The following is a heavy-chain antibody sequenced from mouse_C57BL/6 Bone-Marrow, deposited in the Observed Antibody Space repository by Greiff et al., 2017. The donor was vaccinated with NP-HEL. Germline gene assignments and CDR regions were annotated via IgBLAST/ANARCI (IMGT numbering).Heavy chain of an antibody. CDR2: IYPRSGNT. V-gene: IGHV1-81*01. Sequence: QVQLQQSGAELARPGASVKLSCKASGYTFTSYGISWVKQRTGQGLEWIGEIYPRSGNTYYNEKFKGKATLTADKSSSTAYMELRSLTSEDSAVYFCARSGIYYYSSSPSYFDYWGQGTTLTVSS. CDR1: GYTFTSYG. CDR3: ARSGIYYYSSSPSYFDY. D-gene: IGHD1-1*01. J-gene: IGHJ2*01.